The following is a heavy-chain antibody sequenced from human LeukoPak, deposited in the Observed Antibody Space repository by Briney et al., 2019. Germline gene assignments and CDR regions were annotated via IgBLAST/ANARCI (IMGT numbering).Heavy chain of an antibody. CDR2: IRYDGSNK. CDR1: GFTFSSYG. CDR3: AKDIDDYGDYDAFDI. Sequence: GGSLRLSCAASGFTFSSYGMRWVRQAPGKGLEWVAFIRYDGSNKYYADSVKGRFTISRDNSKNTLYLQMNSLRAEDTAVYYCAKDIDDYGDYDAFDIWGQGTMVTVSS. J-gene: IGHJ3*02. V-gene: IGHV3-30*02. D-gene: IGHD4-17*01.